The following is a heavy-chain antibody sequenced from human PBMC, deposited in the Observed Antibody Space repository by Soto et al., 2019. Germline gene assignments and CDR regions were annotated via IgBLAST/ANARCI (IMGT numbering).Heavy chain of an antibody. J-gene: IGHJ6*02. Sequence: QAQLVESGGGLVKPGGSLRLSCTASGFSFSEHYMSWIRQSPGKGFEWVSYTTPSGGDTFYTDSVKGRFTISRNNAMSSAELQMNSLTVEDNAVYYCARGHYGLEVWGQGTTVTV. CDR2: TTPSGGDT. CDR1: GFSFSEHY. CDR3: ARGHYGLEV. V-gene: IGHV3-11*01.